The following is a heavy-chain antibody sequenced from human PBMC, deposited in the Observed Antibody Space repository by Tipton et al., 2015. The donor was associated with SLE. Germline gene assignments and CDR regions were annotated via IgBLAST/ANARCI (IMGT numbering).Heavy chain of an antibody. CDR3: ARDGSSGWFYAFDI. CDR1: GGSISSYY. V-gene: IGHV4-39*07. CDR2: IYYSGST. Sequence: TLSLTCTVSGGSISSYYWSWIRQPPGKGLEWIGSIYYSGSTYYNPSLKSRVTISVDTSKNQFSLKLSSVTAADTAVYYCARDGSSGWFYAFDIWGQGTMVTVSS. J-gene: IGHJ3*02. D-gene: IGHD6-19*01.